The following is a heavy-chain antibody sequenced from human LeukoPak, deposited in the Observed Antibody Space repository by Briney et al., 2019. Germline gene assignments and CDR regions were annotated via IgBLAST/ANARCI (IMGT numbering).Heavy chain of an antibody. D-gene: IGHD3-9*01. J-gene: IGHJ5*02. V-gene: IGHV3-74*01. Sequence: GGSLRLSCAASGFTFSSYWMHWVRQAPGKGLVWVSRINSDGSSTSYADSVKGRFTISRDNSKNTLYLQMNSLRAEDTAVYYCAREPAYYDILTGYNYNWFDPWGQGTLVTVSS. CDR2: INSDGSST. CDR1: GFTFSSYW. CDR3: AREPAYYDILTGYNYNWFDP.